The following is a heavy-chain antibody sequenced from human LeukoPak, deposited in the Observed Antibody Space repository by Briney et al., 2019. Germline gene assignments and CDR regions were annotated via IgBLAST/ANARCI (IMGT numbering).Heavy chain of an antibody. V-gene: IGHV3-21*01. CDR3: AAGIAATLDY. CDR1: GFTFSSYS. J-gene: IGHJ4*02. CDR2: ISSSSSYI. Sequence: PGGSLRLSCAASGFTFSSYSMNWVRQAPGKGLEGVSSISSSSSYIYYADSVKGRFTISRDNAKNSLYLQMNSLRAEDTAVYYCAAGIAATLDYWGQGTLVTVSS. D-gene: IGHD6-13*01.